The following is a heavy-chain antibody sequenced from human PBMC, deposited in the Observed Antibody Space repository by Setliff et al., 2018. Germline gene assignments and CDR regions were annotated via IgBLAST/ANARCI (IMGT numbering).Heavy chain of an antibody. CDR1: GYTFRSYA. V-gene: IGHV1-2*02. Sequence: ASVKVSCKASGYTFRSYAMNWVRQAPGQGLEWMGWISPHTGVTNYAQKFQGRVTMTRDTSISTVYMEVSRLRSDDTAVYFCARDGDILTTYYIYYYYMDVWGKGTTVTVSS. CDR3: ARDGDILTTYYIYYYYMDV. CDR2: ISPHTGVT. J-gene: IGHJ6*03. D-gene: IGHD3-9*01.